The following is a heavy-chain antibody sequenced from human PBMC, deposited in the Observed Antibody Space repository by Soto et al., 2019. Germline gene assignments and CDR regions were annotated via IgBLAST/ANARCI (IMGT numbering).Heavy chain of an antibody. Sequence: EVQLLESGGGVVQPGGSLRLSCAASGFTFSSYAMSWVRQVPGKGLEWVSVITSSGASTDYADSVKGRFSIFRDNSKNTLHLQMNSLRAEDTAVYYCAKGRYTVTDYFDSWGQGTLVTVSS. V-gene: IGHV3-23*01. CDR2: ITSSGAST. CDR3: AKGRYTVTDYFDS. CDR1: GFTFSSYA. D-gene: IGHD4-17*01. J-gene: IGHJ4*02.